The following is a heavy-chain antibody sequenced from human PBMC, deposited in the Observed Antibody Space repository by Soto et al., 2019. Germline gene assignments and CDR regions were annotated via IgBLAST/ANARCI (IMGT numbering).Heavy chain of an antibody. V-gene: IGHV5-51*01. CDR1: GYTFTNYW. CDR3: ARHGCSGCSCCAFLGWYHYNMDV. CDR2: IYPGDIDI. D-gene: IGHD2-15*01. J-gene: IGHJ6*02. Sequence: PGESMKISCKTSGYTFTNYWISWVRQRPGKGLEWVGIIYPGDIDIRYSPSLKGLVTISVDKSISTADLQWSSLKASDTAMYYCARHGCSGCSCCAFLGWYHYNMDVWGQGTTVTVSS.